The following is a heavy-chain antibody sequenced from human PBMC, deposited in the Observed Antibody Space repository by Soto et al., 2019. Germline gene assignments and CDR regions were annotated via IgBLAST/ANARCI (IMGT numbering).Heavy chain of an antibody. Sequence: QVQMQESGPGLVKPSETLSLSCTVSGGSVTSGTNYWSWIRQPPGKGLEWIGYVSHSGITNYNPSLKSRVTISADTSRNQFSLKVSSVTAADTAVDYCARGWDANSWGQGTLVTVSS. CDR2: VSHSGIT. J-gene: IGHJ4*02. CDR3: ARGWDANS. V-gene: IGHV4-61*01. CDR1: GGSVTSGTNY. D-gene: IGHD6-19*01.